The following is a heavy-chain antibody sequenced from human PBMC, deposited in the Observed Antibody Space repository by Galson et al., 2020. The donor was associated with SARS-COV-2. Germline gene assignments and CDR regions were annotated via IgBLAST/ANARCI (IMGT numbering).Heavy chain of an antibody. CDR1: GGTFSSYA. V-gene: IGHV1-69*05. Sequence: ASVKVSCKACGGTFSSYAISWVRQAPGQGREWMGGIIPIFGTANYAQKCQGRVTITTDESTSTADMELSRLGSEDTAVYYCARLITMIVVVPPSYAFDIWGQGTMVTVSS. J-gene: IGHJ3*02. CDR2: IIPIFGTA. CDR3: ARLITMIVVVPPSYAFDI. D-gene: IGHD3-22*01.